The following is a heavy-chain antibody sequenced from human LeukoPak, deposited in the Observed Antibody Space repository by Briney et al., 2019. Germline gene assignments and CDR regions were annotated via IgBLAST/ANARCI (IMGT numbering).Heavy chain of an antibody. Sequence: SVKVSCKASGGTFSSYAISWVRQAPGQGLEWMGWISAYNGNTNYAQKLQGRVTMTTDTSTSTAYMELRSLRSDDTAVYYCARSSSVTIPGYYFDYWGQGTLVTVSS. CDR1: GGTFSSYA. CDR3: ARSSSVTIPGYYFDY. CDR2: ISAYNGNT. V-gene: IGHV1-18*01. J-gene: IGHJ4*02. D-gene: IGHD2-21*01.